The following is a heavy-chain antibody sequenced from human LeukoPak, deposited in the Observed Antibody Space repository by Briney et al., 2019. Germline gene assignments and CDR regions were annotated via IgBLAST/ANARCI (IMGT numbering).Heavy chain of an antibody. J-gene: IGHJ4*02. D-gene: IGHD2-8*01. CDR1: GGSFSGYY. Sequence: SETLSLTCAVYGGSFSGYYWSWIRQPPGKGLEWIGEINHSGSTNYNPSLKSRVTISVDTSKNQFSLKLSSVTAADTAVYYCASNGGNDYWGQGTLVTVSS. CDR2: INHSGST. V-gene: IGHV4-34*01. CDR3: ASNGGNDY.